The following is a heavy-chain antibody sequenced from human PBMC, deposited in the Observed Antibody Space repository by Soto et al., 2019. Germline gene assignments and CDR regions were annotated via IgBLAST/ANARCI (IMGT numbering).Heavy chain of an antibody. J-gene: IGHJ4*02. CDR2: SYYTGAT. Sequence: QVQLQESGPGLVKSSETLSLTCTVSVGSITGYYWSWIRQSPGKGLEWIGCSYYTGATNYNPSLKSRVTISVHTSKNQFSLTLTSATAADTAVYYCARERTPRTGFDYWGQGTLVTVSS. CDR3: ARERTPRTGFDY. D-gene: IGHD7-27*01. V-gene: IGHV4-59*01. CDR1: VGSITGYY.